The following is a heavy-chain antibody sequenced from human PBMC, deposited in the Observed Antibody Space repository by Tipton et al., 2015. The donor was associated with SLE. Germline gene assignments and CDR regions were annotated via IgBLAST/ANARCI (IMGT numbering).Heavy chain of an antibody. D-gene: IGHD2-21*01. Sequence: SLRLSCAASGFTFSSYAMHWVRQAPGKGLEWLAFIRYDGANKYYADSVKDRFSISRDHYKNTLYLQMNSLSAEDTAVYYCAKDLAYRGGLDYWGQGTLVTVSS. CDR2: IRYDGANK. CDR3: AKDLAYRGGLDY. J-gene: IGHJ4*02. V-gene: IGHV3-30*02. CDR1: GFTFSSYA.